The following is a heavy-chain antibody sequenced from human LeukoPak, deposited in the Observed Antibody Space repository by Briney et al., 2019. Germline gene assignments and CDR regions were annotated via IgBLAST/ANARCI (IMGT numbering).Heavy chain of an antibody. J-gene: IGHJ3*02. Sequence: GASVKVSCKASGGTFSSYAISWVRQAPGQGLEWMGGIIPIFGTANYAQKFQGRVTITTDESTSTAYMELSSLRSEGTAVYYCARGSRLGYCSSTSCRAFDIWGQGTMVTVSS. CDR3: ARGSRLGYCSSTSCRAFDI. V-gene: IGHV1-69*05. CDR1: GGTFSSYA. CDR2: IIPIFGTA. D-gene: IGHD2-2*01.